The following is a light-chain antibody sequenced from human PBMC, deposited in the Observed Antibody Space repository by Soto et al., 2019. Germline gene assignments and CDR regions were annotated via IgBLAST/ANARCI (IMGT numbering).Light chain of an antibody. CDR1: QGISSY. CDR3: QQLHNYPLT. V-gene: IGKV1-9*01. J-gene: IGKJ4*01. CDR2: AAS. Sequence: IQLTQSPSSLSASVGDRVTITCRASQGISSYLVWYQQKPGKAPKLLIYAASTLESGVPSRFSGSGSGTDFTLTISSLQPEDSATYYCQQLHNYPLTFGGGTKVEIK.